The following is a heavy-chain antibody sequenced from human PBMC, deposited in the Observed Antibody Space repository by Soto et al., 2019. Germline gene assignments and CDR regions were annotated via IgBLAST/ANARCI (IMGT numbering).Heavy chain of an antibody. CDR2: TYYRSRWYN. J-gene: IGHJ6*04. Sequence: SQTLSLTCAISGDSVSSNSAAWNWIRQSPSRGLEWLGRTYYRSRWYNDYAASVKSRITINPDTSKNQFSLHLNSVTPEDTAVYYCAGIMCWKRYDMDVWGKGTTVTVSS. CDR1: GDSVSSNSAA. D-gene: IGHD3-16*01. CDR3: AGIMCWKRYDMDV. V-gene: IGHV6-1*01.